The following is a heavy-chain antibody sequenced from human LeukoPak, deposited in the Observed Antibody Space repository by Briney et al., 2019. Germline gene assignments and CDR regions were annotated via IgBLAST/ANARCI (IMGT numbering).Heavy chain of an antibody. CDR1: GFTFSRYW. Sequence: GGSLRLSCAASGFTFSRYWMRWVRRTAGEGLEWVANIKEDGGEKYYVDSVKGRFTISRDNAKSSLFLQMNSLRTEDTAVYYCATTRGFDYWGQGTLVTVSS. V-gene: IGHV3-7*03. D-gene: IGHD1-1*01. J-gene: IGHJ4*02. CDR3: ATTRGFDY. CDR2: IKEDGGEK.